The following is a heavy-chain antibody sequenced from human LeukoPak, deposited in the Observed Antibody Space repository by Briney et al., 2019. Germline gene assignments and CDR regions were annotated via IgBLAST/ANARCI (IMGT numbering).Heavy chain of an antibody. Sequence: GASVKVSCKASGYTFTSYGISWVRQAPGRGLEWMGWISAYNGNTNYAQKLQGRVTMTTDTSTSTAYMELRSLRSDDTAVYYCARDASPWLVSFIWFDPWGQGTLVTVSS. CDR2: ISAYNGNT. J-gene: IGHJ5*02. CDR3: ARDASPWLVSFIWFDP. CDR1: GYTFTSYG. D-gene: IGHD6-19*01. V-gene: IGHV1-18*04.